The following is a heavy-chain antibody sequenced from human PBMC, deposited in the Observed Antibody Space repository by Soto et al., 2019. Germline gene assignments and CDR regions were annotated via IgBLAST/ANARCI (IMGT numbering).Heavy chain of an antibody. Sequence: GGSLRLSCAASGFTFSDYYMSWIRQAPGKGLEWVSYISSSGSTIYYADSVKGRFTISRDNAKNSLYLQVNSLRAEDTAVYYCAGSPYGSGTFNFDYWDHGTLVTVSS. V-gene: IGHV3-11*01. J-gene: IGHJ4*01. D-gene: IGHD3-10*01. CDR1: GFTFSDYY. CDR3: AGSPYGSGTFNFDY. CDR2: ISSSGSTI.